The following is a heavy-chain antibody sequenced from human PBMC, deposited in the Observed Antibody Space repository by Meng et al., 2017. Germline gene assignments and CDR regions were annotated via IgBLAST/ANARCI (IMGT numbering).Heavy chain of an antibody. D-gene: IGHD3-22*01. J-gene: IGHJ4*02. CDR3: ARDNKKTYYYDSSLDY. V-gene: IGHV1-46*01. CDR1: GYTFTSYY. Sequence: ASVKVSCKASGYTFTSYYMHWVRQAPGQGLEWMGIINPSGGSTSYAQKFQGRVTMTRDTSTSTVYMELSSLRSEGTAVYYCARDNKKTYYYDSSLDYWGQGTLVTVSS. CDR2: INPSGGST.